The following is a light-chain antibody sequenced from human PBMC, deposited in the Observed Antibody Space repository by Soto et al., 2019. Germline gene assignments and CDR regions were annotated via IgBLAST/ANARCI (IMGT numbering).Light chain of an antibody. V-gene: IGKV3-20*01. CDR2: GAS. CDR3: QHYGNSPT. Sequence: EIVLTQSPGTLSLSPGDGATLSCRASQSVSSGYLAWYQQKPGQAPRLLIYGASRRATGIPVRFSGSGSGTDFTLSISRLEPEDFAVYWCQHYGNSPTFGQGTKVQIK. CDR1: QSVSSGY. J-gene: IGKJ1*01.